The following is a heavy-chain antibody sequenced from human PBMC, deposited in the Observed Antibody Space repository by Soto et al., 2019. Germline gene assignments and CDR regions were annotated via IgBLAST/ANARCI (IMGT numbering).Heavy chain of an antibody. CDR1: G. CDR2: ISSSSSYI. D-gene: IGHD1-26*01. CDR3: ERSDVVHYYCTGTAF. Sequence: GSSRILQATEKGLEWVSSISSSSSYIYYADSVKGRFTISRDNAKTSLYLQMNSLRAEDTAVYYFERSDVVHYYCTGTAFRGQG. V-gene: IGHV3-21*01. J-gene: IGHJ3*01.